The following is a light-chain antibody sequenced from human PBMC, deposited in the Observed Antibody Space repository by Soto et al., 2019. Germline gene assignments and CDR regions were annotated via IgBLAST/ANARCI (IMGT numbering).Light chain of an antibody. V-gene: IGKV3-11*01. CDR1: QSVNTF. Sequence: EIVLTQSPATLSLSPGGRATLSCSASQSVNTFLAWYQQKPGQAPRLLISDASNRATGIPTRFSGSGSGTDFTLTISSLEPEDFAVHYCQQRFNWPGLTFGGGTKVDIK. CDR2: DAS. CDR3: QQRFNWPGLT. J-gene: IGKJ4*01.